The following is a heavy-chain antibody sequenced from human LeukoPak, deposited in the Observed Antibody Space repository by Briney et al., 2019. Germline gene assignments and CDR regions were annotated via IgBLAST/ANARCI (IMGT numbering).Heavy chain of an antibody. V-gene: IGHV4-59*08. CDR3: ARHADCSSTSCYGPHYYYYYGMDV. CDR1: GGSISSYY. CDR2: IYYSGST. J-gene: IGHJ6*02. D-gene: IGHD2-2*01. Sequence: SETLSLTCTVSGGSISSYYWSWIRQPPGKGLEWIGYIYYSGSTNYNPSLKSRVTISVDTSKNQFSLRLSSVTAADTAVYYCARHADCSSTSCYGPHYYYYYGMDVWGQGTTVTVSS.